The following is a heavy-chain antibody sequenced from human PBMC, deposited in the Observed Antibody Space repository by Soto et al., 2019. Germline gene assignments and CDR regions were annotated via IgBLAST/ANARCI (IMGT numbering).Heavy chain of an antibody. D-gene: IGHD6-13*01. Sequence: SETLSLTCTVSGGSISSGGYYWSWIRQHPGKGLEWIGYIYYSGSTYYNPSLKSRVTISVDTSKNQISPKLSSVTAADTAVYYCARVSRKQQLVRFDPWGQGTLVTVSS. CDR1: GGSISSGGYY. CDR2: IYYSGST. V-gene: IGHV4-31*03. J-gene: IGHJ5*02. CDR3: ARVSRKQQLVRFDP.